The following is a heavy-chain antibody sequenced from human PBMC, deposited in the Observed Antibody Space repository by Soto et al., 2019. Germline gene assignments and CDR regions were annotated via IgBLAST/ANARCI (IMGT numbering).Heavy chain of an antibody. CDR3: ARGDDIVARRGDYFDY. J-gene: IGHJ4*02. Sequence: QVQLVQSGAEVKKPGSSVKVSCKASGGTFNSYGFNWVRQAPGQGLEWMGGVIPMFGTANYAQKFQARVTITADKATSTSYMEVKSLRSEDTAVYYCARGDDIVARRGDYFDYWGQGTQVTVSS. D-gene: IGHD6-6*01. CDR2: VIPMFGTA. CDR1: GGTFNSYG. V-gene: IGHV1-69*06.